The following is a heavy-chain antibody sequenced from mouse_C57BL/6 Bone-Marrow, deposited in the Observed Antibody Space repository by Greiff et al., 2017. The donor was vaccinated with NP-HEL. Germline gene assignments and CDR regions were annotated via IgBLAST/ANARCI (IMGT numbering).Heavy chain of an antibody. CDR3: AKRIYYYGSSSWFAY. D-gene: IGHD1-1*01. Sequence: LQESGAELARPGASVKLSCKASGYTFTSYGISWVKQRTGQGLEWIGEIYPRSGNTYYNEKFKGKATLTADKSSSTAYMELRSLTSEDSAVYFCAKRIYYYGSSSWFAYWGQGTLVTVSA. CDR2: IYPRSGNT. J-gene: IGHJ3*01. V-gene: IGHV1-81*01. CDR1: GYTFTSYG.